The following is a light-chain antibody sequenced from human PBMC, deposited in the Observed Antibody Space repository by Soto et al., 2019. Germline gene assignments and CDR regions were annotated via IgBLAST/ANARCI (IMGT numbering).Light chain of an antibody. CDR3: IHPTHSPPT. Sequence: DVVMTQSPLSLPVTLGQPASISCKSSQSLVFSDGNAYLNWFQQRPGQSPRRLIYRASNRDSGVPDRFSGSWSGTDFTLQINAVQAEHLPVYYFIHPTHSPPTFG. CDR1: QSLVFSDGNAY. V-gene: IGKV2-30*01. J-gene: IGKJ1*01. CDR2: RAS.